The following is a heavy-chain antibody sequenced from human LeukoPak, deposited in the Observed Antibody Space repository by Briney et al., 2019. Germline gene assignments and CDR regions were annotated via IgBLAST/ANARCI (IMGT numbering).Heavy chain of an antibody. D-gene: IGHD4-23*01. Sequence: SVEVSCKASGGTFSSYAISWVRQAPGQGLEWMGGIIPIFGTANYAQKFQGRVTITADKSTSTAYMELSSLRSEDTAVYYCARVDYGGGVGYWGQGTLVTVSS. CDR1: GGTFSSYA. V-gene: IGHV1-69*06. CDR2: IIPIFGTA. CDR3: ARVDYGGGVGY. J-gene: IGHJ4*02.